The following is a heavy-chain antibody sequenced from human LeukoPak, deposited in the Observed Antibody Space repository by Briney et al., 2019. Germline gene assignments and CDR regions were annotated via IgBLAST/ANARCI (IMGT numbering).Heavy chain of an antibody. D-gene: IGHD3-22*01. V-gene: IGHV1-46*01. Sequence: ASVKVSCKASEYTFTSYYMHWVRQAPGQGLEWMGIINPSGGSTSYAQKFQGRVTMTRDMSTSTVYMELSSLRSEDTAVYYCARESYYYDSSGYYRLYCFDYWGQGTLVTVSP. CDR3: ARESYYYDSSGYYRLYCFDY. CDR1: EYTFTSYY. CDR2: INPSGGST. J-gene: IGHJ4*02.